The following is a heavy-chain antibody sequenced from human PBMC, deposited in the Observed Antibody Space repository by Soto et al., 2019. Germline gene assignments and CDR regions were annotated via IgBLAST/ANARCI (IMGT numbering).Heavy chain of an antibody. J-gene: IGHJ4*02. Sequence: QVQLQESGPGLVKPSQTLSLTCTVSGGSISSGGYYWSWIRQHPGKGLEWIGYIYYSGSTYYNPSLKSRVTRAVDTSKNQFSLKLSSVTAADTAVYYCAREGDYGDYFDYWGQGTLVTVSS. CDR1: GGSISSGGYY. CDR3: AREGDYGDYFDY. CDR2: IYYSGST. D-gene: IGHD4-17*01. V-gene: IGHV4-31*03.